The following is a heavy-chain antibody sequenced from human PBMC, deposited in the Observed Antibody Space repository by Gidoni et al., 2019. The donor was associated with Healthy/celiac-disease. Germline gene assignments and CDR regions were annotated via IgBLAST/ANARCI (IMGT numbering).Heavy chain of an antibody. Sequence: QVQLVESEGGVAQPGRSLRLSCSASGFTFSRYGLHWVRQAPGKGLEWVAVISYDGSNKYYADSVKGRFTISRDNSKNTLYLQMNSLRAEDTAVYYCAKDSTRVVVVAATREVGYWGQGTLVTVSS. CDR1: GFTFSRYG. V-gene: IGHV3-30*18. J-gene: IGHJ4*02. CDR3: AKDSTRVVVVAATREVGY. D-gene: IGHD2-15*01. CDR2: ISYDGSNK.